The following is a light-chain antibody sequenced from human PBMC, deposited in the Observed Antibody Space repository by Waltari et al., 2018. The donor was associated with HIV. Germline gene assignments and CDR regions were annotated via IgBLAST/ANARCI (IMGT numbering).Light chain of an antibody. CDR1: SSDVGGYNY. CDR2: DVS. J-gene: IGLJ2*01. Sequence: QSALTQPRSVSGSPGQSVTISCTGTSSDVGGYNYVSWYQQHPGKAPKVIIYDVSKRPSGFPDRFSGSKSGNTASLTISGLLAEDEADYYCCSYAGSYTFVIFGGGTKLTVL. CDR3: CSYAGSYTFVI. V-gene: IGLV2-11*01.